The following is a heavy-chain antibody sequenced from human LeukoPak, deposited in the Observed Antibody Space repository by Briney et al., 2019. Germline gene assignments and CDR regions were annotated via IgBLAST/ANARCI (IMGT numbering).Heavy chain of an antibody. J-gene: IGHJ4*02. CDR2: INPNSGGT. Sequence: ASVKVSCEASGYTFTGYYMHWVRQAPGPGLEWMGWINPNSGGTNYAQKFQGRVTMTRDTSINTAYMELSRLRSDDTAVYHCARGFGYSSGWYFDYWGQGTLVTASS. D-gene: IGHD6-19*01. CDR3: ARGFGYSSGWYFDY. CDR1: GYTFTGYY. V-gene: IGHV1-2*02.